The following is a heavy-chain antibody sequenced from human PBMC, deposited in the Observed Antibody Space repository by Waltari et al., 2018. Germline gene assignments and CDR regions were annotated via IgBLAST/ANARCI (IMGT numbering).Heavy chain of an antibody. J-gene: IGHJ4*02. CDR2: IYYSWST. D-gene: IGHD6-13*01. V-gene: IGHV4-39*01. CDR1: GCTISSSSYY. CDR3: AGVAAGIPGY. Sequence: QLQLQESGPGLVQPSETLSLTCTVSGCTISSSSYYWGWVRQPPGKVLEWIGSIYYSWSTYYIPSFKGQVTISVDTYKNQFSLKLSSVTAAATAVYCCAGVAAGIPGYWGQGTLVTVSS.